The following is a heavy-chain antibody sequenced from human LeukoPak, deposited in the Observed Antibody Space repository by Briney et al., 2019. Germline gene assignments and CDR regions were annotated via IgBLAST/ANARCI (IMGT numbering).Heavy chain of an antibody. CDR2: IYHSGNT. CDR1: GHYINRGYY. J-gene: IGHJ4*02. Sequence: PSETLSLTCSVSGHYINRGYYWGWIRQPPGKGLEWIGIIYHSGNTYYNPSLKSRVTMSVDTSKNQFSLKLRSVTAADTAMYYCARQGYADFSSRPFDYWGQGTLVTVSS. CDR3: ARQGYADFSSRPFDY. V-gene: IGHV4-38-2*02. D-gene: IGHD4-17*01.